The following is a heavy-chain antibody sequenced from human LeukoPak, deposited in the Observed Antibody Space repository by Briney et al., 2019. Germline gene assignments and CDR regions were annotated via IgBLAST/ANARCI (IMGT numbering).Heavy chain of an antibody. D-gene: IGHD6-6*01. Sequence: SQTLSLTCAISGDSVSSNSAAWNWIRQSPSRGPEWLGRTYYRSKWYNDYAVSVKSRITINPDTSKNQFSLQLNSVTPEDTAVYYCARTGDSSSSGGYYYYMDVWGKGTTVTVSS. V-gene: IGHV6-1*01. CDR2: TYYRSKWYN. CDR1: GDSVSSNSAA. CDR3: ARTGDSSSSGGYYYYMDV. J-gene: IGHJ6*03.